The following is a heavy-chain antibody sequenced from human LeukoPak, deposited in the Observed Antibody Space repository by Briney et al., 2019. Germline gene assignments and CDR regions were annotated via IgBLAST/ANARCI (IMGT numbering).Heavy chain of an antibody. D-gene: IGHD6-19*01. V-gene: IGHV1-18*01. J-gene: IGHJ2*01. CDR3: ARDEATIAVAGTLYFDL. CDR2: ISAYNGNT. Sequence: ASVKVSCKASGYTYTSYGISWVRQAPGQGLEWMGWISAYNGNTNYAQKLQGRVTMTTDTSTSTAYMELRSLRSDDTAVYYCARDEATIAVAGTLYFDLWGRGTLVTVSS. CDR1: GYTYTSYG.